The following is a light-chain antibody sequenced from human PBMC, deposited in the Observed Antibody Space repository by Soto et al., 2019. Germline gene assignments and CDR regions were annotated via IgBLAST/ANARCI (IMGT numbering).Light chain of an antibody. CDR2: GND. Sequence: QSVLTQPPSVSGAPGQRVTISCTGSRSNLGAGYHAHWYQQLPGRAPKLLIYGNDQRPSGVPDRFSGSKSGTSASLAITGLQAEDEANYYCQSFDTSLSGSRVFGGGTQLTVL. CDR1: RSNLGAGYH. J-gene: IGLJ3*02. CDR3: QSFDTSLSGSRV. V-gene: IGLV1-40*01.